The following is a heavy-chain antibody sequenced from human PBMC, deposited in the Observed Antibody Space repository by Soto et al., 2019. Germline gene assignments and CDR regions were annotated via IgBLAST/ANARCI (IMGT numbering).Heavy chain of an antibody. D-gene: IGHD1-1*01. CDR2: INAGNGNT. Sequence: ASVKVSCKASGYTFTSYAMHWVRQAPGQRLEWMGWINAGNGNTKYSQKFQGRVTITRDTSASTAYMELSSLRSEDTAVYYCASSGGTTYYYYYMDVWGKGTTVTVSS. CDR3: ASSGGTTYYYYYMDV. V-gene: IGHV1-3*01. J-gene: IGHJ6*03. CDR1: GYTFTSYA.